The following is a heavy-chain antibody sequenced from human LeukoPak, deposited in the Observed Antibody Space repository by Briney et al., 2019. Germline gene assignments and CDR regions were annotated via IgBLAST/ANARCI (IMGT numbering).Heavy chain of an antibody. J-gene: IGHJ5*02. CDR3: ARDLVIVVVPAAIEYRGWFDP. CDR2: IYTSGST. Sequence: PSETLSLTCTVSGGSISSYYWSWIRQPAGKGLEWIGRIYTSGSTNCNPSLKSRVTMSVDTSKNQFSLKLSSVTAADTAVYYCARDLVIVVVPAAIEYRGWFDPWGQGTLVTVSS. D-gene: IGHD2-2*01. CDR1: GGSISSYY. V-gene: IGHV4-4*07.